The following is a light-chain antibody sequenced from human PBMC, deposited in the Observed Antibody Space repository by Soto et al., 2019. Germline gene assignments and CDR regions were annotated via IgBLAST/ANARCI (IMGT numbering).Light chain of an antibody. Sequence: IVLTQSPANLSVSPGERATLSCRASQSVSSNLAWYQHKPGQAPRLLISGASTRATVVPARFSGRWSGTEFTITISRLQSEDFAVYYCQQYNNWITFGQGTRLEIK. V-gene: IGKV3-15*01. CDR3: QQYNNWIT. J-gene: IGKJ5*01. CDR2: GAS. CDR1: QSVSSN.